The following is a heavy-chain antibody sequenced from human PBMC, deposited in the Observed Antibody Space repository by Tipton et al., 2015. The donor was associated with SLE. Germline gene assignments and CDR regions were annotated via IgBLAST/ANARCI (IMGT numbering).Heavy chain of an antibody. D-gene: IGHD6-19*01. J-gene: IGHJ4*02. Sequence: AVSGFTFNNYWMHWFRQVPGKGLEWVSRIDHDGSGTSYADSVEDRFTISRDNTKKTLYLQMDNLRDEDTAAYHCAKVGSGWYGVDYWGQRIMVTVSS. CDR3: AKVGSGWYGVDY. CDR1: GFTFNNYW. CDR2: IDHDGSGT. V-gene: IGHV3-74*01.